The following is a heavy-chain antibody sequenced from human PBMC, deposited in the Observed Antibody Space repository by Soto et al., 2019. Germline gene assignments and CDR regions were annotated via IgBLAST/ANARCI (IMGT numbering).Heavy chain of an antibody. CDR1: GGPLISYA. CDR2: IIPIFGTA. CDR3: ARVGAGYDILNGYYFLDYYGMDV. D-gene: IGHD3-9*01. J-gene: IGHJ6*02. Sequence: VKVASKASGGPLISYAISWVRRATGQGLEWMGGIIPIFGTANYAQKFQGRVTITADESTSTAYMELSSLRSGDTAVYYCARVGAGYDILNGYYFLDYYGMDVWGQGTTVTVSS. V-gene: IGHV1-69*01.